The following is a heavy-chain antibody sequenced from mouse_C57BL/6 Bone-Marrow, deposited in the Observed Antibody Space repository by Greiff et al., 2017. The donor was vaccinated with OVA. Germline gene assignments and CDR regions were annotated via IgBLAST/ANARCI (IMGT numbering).Heavy chain of an antibody. V-gene: IGHV4-1*01. CDR1: GVDFSRYW. CDR2: INPDSSTI. Sequence: GVDFSRYWMSWVRRAPGKGLEWIGEINPDSSTINYAPSLKDKFIISRDNAKNTLYLQMSKVRSEDTALYYCARDTTVPYWYFDVWGTGTTVTVSS. CDR3: ARDTTVPYWYFDV. J-gene: IGHJ1*03. D-gene: IGHD1-1*01.